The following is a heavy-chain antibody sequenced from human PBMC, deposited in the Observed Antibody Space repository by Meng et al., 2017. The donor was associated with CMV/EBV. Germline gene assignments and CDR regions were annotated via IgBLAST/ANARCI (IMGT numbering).Heavy chain of an antibody. D-gene: IGHD5-12*01. V-gene: IGHV3-11*01. CDR2: ISGSGTTI. J-gene: IGHJ4*02. Sequence: RLSCAASGLNFSDYFMSWVRQAPGKGLEWVSYISGSGTTIYYAESVKGRFTISRDNTRDSLYLQMNSLRAEDTAVYYCARLGLFDYWGQGTLVTVSS. CDR1: GLNFSDYF. CDR3: ARLGLFDY.